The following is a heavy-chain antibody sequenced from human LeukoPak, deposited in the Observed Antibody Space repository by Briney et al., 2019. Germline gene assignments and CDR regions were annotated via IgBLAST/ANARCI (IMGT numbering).Heavy chain of an antibody. D-gene: IGHD3-9*01. V-gene: IGHV1-46*01. CDR1: GYTFTSNY. Sequence: ASVKVSCKAFGYTFTSNYMHWVRQAPGQGPEWMGVISPSGGSTTYAQKFQGRVTLTRDMSTSTDYLELSSLRSEDTAVYYCARDRPDILTGYYNRHYYMDVWGKGTTVTISS. CDR2: ISPSGGST. CDR3: ARDRPDILTGYYNRHYYMDV. J-gene: IGHJ6*03.